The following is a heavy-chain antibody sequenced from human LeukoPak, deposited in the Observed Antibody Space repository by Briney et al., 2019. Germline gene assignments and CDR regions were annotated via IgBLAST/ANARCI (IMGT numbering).Heavy chain of an antibody. Sequence: GASVKVSCKTTEDTLRNVAFSWVRQAPGQGLEWLGWINTGNGNTKYSQEFQGRVTITRDTSANTAYMELSSLRSEDMAVYYCARAVKYRSGPLTDLLPYYFDYWGQGTLVTVSS. CDR2: INTGNGNT. V-gene: IGHV1-3*03. J-gene: IGHJ4*02. D-gene: IGHD6-19*01. CDR3: ARAVKYRSGPLTDLLPYYFDY. CDR1: EDTLRNVA.